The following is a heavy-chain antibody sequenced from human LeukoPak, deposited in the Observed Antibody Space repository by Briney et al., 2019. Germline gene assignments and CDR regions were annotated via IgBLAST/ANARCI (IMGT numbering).Heavy chain of an antibody. V-gene: IGHV4-31*03. CDR2: IYYSGST. Sequence: SETLSLTCSVSGGSISSGGYYWSWIRQHPGKGLEWIGYIYYSGSTYYNPSLKSRVTISVDTSKNQFSLKLSSVTAADTAVYYCARALAPHYSNAFDIWGQGTMVTVSS. D-gene: IGHD2-21*01. CDR1: GGSISSGGYY. J-gene: IGHJ3*02. CDR3: ARALAPHYSNAFDI.